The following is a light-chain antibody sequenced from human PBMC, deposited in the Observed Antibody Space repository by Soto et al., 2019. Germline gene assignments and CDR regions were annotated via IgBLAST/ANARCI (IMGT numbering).Light chain of an antibody. Sequence: DIQMTQSPSTLSASVGDRATITCRASQSISSWLAWYQQKPGKAPKLLIYNASSLESGVPSRFSGSGSGTEFTLTISSLQPDDFATYYYQHNNSYSTFGQGTKVEIK. CDR3: QHNNSYST. J-gene: IGKJ1*01. CDR1: QSISSW. V-gene: IGKV1-5*03. CDR2: NAS.